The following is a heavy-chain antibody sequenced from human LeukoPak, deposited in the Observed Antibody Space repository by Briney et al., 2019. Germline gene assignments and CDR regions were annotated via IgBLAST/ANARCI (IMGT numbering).Heavy chain of an antibody. CDR3: ARGGYSSSWYGDYYYYMDV. D-gene: IGHD6-13*01. Sequence: ASVKVSCKASGYTFTSYGISWVRQAPGQGLEWMGWISAYNGNTNYAQKLRGRVTMTTDTSTSTAYMELRSLRSDDTAVYYCARGGYSSSWYGDYYYYMDVWGKGTTVTVSS. CDR1: GYTFTSYG. J-gene: IGHJ6*03. CDR2: ISAYNGNT. V-gene: IGHV1-18*01.